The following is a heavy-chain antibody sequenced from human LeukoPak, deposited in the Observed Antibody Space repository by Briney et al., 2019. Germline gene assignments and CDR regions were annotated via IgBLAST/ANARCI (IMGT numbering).Heavy chain of an antibody. D-gene: IGHD4-17*01. J-gene: IGHJ5*02. CDR3: ARQLYGDFVNWFDP. CDR1: GGSTSSSSYY. CDR2: IYYSGST. V-gene: IGHV4-39*01. Sequence: ASETLSLTCTVSGGSTSSSSYYWGWIRQPPGKGLEWIGSIYYSGSTHYNPSLKSRVTMSVDTSKNQFSLNLRSVTAADTAVYYCARQLYGDFVNWFDPWGQGTLVTVSS.